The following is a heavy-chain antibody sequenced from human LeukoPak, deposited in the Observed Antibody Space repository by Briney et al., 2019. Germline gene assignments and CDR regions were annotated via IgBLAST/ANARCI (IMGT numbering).Heavy chain of an antibody. Sequence: GGSLRLSCAASGFTFSDYYMSWIRQAPGKGLEWVSYISGTTTYIYYADSVKGRFTISRDNAKNSLYLQMNSLGAEDTAVYFCARYGSGWYFDSWGQGTLVTVSS. CDR3: ARYGSGWYFDS. CDR1: GFTFSDYY. CDR2: ISGTTTYI. D-gene: IGHD6-19*01. J-gene: IGHJ4*02. V-gene: IGHV3-11*06.